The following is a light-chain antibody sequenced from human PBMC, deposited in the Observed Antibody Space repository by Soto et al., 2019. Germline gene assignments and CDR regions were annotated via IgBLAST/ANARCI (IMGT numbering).Light chain of an antibody. CDR3: QQYDNLPFT. Sequence: DIQMTQSPSSLSASVGDIVSITCQASQDISHYLNWYQQKPGKAPTLLIYDASNLETGVPSRFSGGGSGTDFTFTISSLQPEDIATYYCQQYDNLPFTFGGGTKVDI. V-gene: IGKV1-33*01. J-gene: IGKJ4*01. CDR1: QDISHY. CDR2: DAS.